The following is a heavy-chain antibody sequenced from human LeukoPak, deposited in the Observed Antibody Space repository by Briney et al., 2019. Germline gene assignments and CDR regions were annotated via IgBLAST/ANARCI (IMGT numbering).Heavy chain of an antibody. Sequence: SETLSLTCTVSGGSISSYYWSWIRQPPGKGLEWIGYVYYSGSTNYNPSLKSRVTISVDTSKNQFSLKLSSVTAADTAVYYCARRGSIAAAALDYWGQGTLVTVSS. CDR1: GGSISSYY. D-gene: IGHD6-13*01. V-gene: IGHV4-59*01. J-gene: IGHJ4*02. CDR2: VYYSGST. CDR3: ARRGSIAAAALDY.